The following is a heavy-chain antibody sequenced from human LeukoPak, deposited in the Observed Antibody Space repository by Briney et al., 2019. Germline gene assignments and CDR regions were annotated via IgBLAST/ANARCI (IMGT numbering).Heavy chain of an antibody. CDR2: IYHSGST. CDR3: ARGGHYDFWSGYYVVDY. V-gene: IGHV4-38-2*02. CDR1: GYSISSGYY. D-gene: IGHD3-3*01. Sequence: SETLSLTCTVSGYSISSGYYWGWIRQPPGKGLEWIGSIYHSGSTYYNPSLKSRVTISVDTSKNQFSLNLSSVTAADTAVYYCARGGHYDFWSGYYVVDYWGQGTLVTVSS. J-gene: IGHJ4*02.